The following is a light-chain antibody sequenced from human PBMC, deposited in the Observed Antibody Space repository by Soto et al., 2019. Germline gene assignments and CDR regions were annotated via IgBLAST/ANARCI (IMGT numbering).Light chain of an antibody. Sequence: EIVLSQSPAILSLSPGDRATLSCRASQTVSSFLALYQKKSGKAPMLLTYDTSNRATGTPARSSASGSGTGFNLTISRLEPEDFLVYFCQPRYNWPPTVGQGTKLQ. CDR2: DTS. CDR3: QPRYNWPPT. J-gene: IGKJ2*01. V-gene: IGKV3-11*01. CDR1: QTVSSF.